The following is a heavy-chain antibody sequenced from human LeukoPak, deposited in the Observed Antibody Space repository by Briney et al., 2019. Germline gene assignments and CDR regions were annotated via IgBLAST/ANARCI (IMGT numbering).Heavy chain of an antibody. CDR1: GGSISSGGYY. CDR3: ARVRGSGSYYCGGIDD. D-gene: IGHD3-10*01. Sequence: SQTLSLTCTVSGGSISSGGYYWSWIRQHPGKGLEWIGYIYYSGSTYYNPSLKSRVTLSVDTSKNQFSLKLSSVTAADTDVYYCARVRGSGSYYCGGIDDWGQGTLVTVSS. CDR2: IYYSGST. J-gene: IGHJ4*02. V-gene: IGHV4-31*03.